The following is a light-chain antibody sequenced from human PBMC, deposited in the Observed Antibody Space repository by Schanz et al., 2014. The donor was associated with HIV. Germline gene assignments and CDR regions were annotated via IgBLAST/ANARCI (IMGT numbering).Light chain of an antibody. Sequence: EIVLTQSPGTLSLSPGERATLSCRASQSVSSNLAWYQQKPGQAPRLLIYGASTRATGIPDRFSGSGSGTDFTLTISRLEPEDFAVYYCQQYGSSSWTFGQGTKVDLK. CDR2: GAS. V-gene: IGKV3-20*01. CDR3: QQYGSSSWT. CDR1: QSVSSN. J-gene: IGKJ1*01.